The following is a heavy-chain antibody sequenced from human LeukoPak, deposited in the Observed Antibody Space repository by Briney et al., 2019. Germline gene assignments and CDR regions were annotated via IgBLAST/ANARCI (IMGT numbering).Heavy chain of an antibody. CDR3: AIVTSVRDAFDI. J-gene: IGHJ3*02. CDR2: IYYSGST. V-gene: IGHV4-4*07. CDR1: GGSISRHF. Sequence: QASETLSLTCTVSGGSISRHFWSWIRQPAGKGLEWIGSIYYSGSTYYNPSLKSRVTISVDTSKNQFSLKLSSVTAADTAVYYCAIVTSVRDAFDIWGQGTMVTVSS. D-gene: IGHD3-16*02.